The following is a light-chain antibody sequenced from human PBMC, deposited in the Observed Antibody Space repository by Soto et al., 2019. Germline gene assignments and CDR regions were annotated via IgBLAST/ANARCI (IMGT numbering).Light chain of an antibody. V-gene: IGLV2-14*01. CDR2: EVS. J-gene: IGLJ3*02. Sequence: QSALTQPASVSGSPGQSITIYCTGTSSDVCGYNYVSWYQQHPGKAPKLMIYEVSNRPSGVSNRFSGSKSGNTASLTISGLQAEDEADYYCSSYTSSSTWVFGGGTKLTVL. CDR1: SSDVCGYNY. CDR3: SSYTSSSTWV.